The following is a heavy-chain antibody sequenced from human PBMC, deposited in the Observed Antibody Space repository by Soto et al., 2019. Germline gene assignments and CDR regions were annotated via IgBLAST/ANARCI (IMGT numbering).Heavy chain of an antibody. CDR1: GFTFSSYS. J-gene: IGHJ6*03. CDR2: ISSSSSYI. CDR3: ATKDIVVVPAAIRDDYMDV. D-gene: IGHD2-2*02. V-gene: IGHV3-21*01. Sequence: GGSLRLSCAASGFTFSSYSMNWVRQAPGKGLEWVSSISSSSSYIYYADSVKGRFTISRDNAKNSLYLQMNSLRAEDTAVYYCATKDIVVVPAAIRDDYMDVWGKGTTVTVSS.